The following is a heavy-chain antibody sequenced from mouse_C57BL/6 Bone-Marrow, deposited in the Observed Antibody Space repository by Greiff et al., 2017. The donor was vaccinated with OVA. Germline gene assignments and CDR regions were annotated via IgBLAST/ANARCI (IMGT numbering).Heavy chain of an antibody. D-gene: IGHD1-1*01. CDR1: GYAFTNYL. CDR2: INPGCGGT. Sequence: VQLQQSGAELVRPGTSVEVSCKASGYAFTNYLIEWVKQRPGQGLEWIGVINPGCGGTNYNEKFKGKATLTADKSSSTAYMPLSSLTSEDSAVYFFARGPPSYYYGSSYDAMDDWGQGTSVTVSS. J-gene: IGHJ4*01. V-gene: IGHV1-54*01. CDR3: ARGPPSYYYGSSYDAMDD.